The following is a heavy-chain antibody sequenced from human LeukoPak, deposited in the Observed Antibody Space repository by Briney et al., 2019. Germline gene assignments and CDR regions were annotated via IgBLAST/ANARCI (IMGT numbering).Heavy chain of an antibody. CDR3: AKHPQSDSIRFLEWLLSDFDY. CDR2: ISGSDGST. J-gene: IGHJ4*02. V-gene: IGHV3-23*01. D-gene: IGHD3-3*01. Sequence: GGSLRLSCAASGFTFTSYAMSWVRQAPGKGLEWVSTISGSDGSTYYADSVKGRFTISRDNSKTTLYVQMNSLRAEDTAVYYCAKHPQSDSIRFLEWLLSDFDYWGQGTLVTVSS. CDR1: GFTFTSYA.